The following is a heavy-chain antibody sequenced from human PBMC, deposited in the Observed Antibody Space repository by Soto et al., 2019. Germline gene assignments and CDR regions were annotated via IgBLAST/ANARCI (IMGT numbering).Heavy chain of an antibody. CDR3: ARENDYGDFDAFDI. V-gene: IGHV3-48*01. Sequence: PSGSLRLSCAASGFTFSRYSMNWVRQAPGKGLEWVSYISSSSSTIYYADSVKGRFTISRDNDKNSLYLQMNSLRAEDTAVYYCARENDYGDFDAFDIWGQGTMVTVSS. CDR1: GFTFSRYS. D-gene: IGHD4-17*01. CDR2: ISSSSSTI. J-gene: IGHJ3*02.